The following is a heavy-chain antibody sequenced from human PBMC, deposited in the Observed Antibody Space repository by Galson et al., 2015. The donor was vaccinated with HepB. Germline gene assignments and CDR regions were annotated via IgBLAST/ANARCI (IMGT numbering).Heavy chain of an antibody. D-gene: IGHD1-1*01. CDR2: TSGTGLST. J-gene: IGHJ6*02. V-gene: IGHV3-23*01. CDR1: GFNFKSHT. CDR3: ANRDNQNYIMDV. Sequence: SLRLSCAASGFNFKSHTMTWVRQAPGKGLEWVSGTSGTGLSTYYADSVKGRFTVSRDNSKNMMYLQMNSLRPEDTAVYYCANRDNQNYIMDVWGQGTTVTVSS.